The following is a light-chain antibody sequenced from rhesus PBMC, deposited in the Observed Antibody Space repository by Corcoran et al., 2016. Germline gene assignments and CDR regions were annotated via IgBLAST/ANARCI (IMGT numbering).Light chain of an antibody. V-gene: IGKV3-24*04. Sequence: ETVVTQSPATLSLSPGERATLSCRASQSVGSYLAWYQQKPGQAPRPLIYGASSRAPGIPDRFRGSGSGTDFNLTISSLEPEDVGVYYCQQSSNSLTFGGGTKVELK. CDR2: GAS. J-gene: IGKJ4*01. CDR1: QSVGSY. CDR3: QQSSNSLT.